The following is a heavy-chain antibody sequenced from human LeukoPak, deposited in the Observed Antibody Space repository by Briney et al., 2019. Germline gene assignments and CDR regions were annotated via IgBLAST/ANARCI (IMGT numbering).Heavy chain of an antibody. Sequence: PGGSLRLSCAASGFTFSSYWMSWVRQAPGKGLEWVANIKQDGSEKYYVDSVKGRFTISRDNAKNSLYLQMNSLRAEDTAVYYCARIPRSRYDSSGYYDYYYYYYMDVWGKGTTVTVSS. D-gene: IGHD3-22*01. CDR3: ARIPRSRYDSSGYYDYYYYYYMDV. CDR2: IKQDGSEK. CDR1: GFTFSSYW. J-gene: IGHJ6*03. V-gene: IGHV3-7*01.